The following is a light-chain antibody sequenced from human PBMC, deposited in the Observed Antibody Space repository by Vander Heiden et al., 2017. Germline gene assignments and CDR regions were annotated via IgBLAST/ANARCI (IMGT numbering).Light chain of an antibody. CDR3: HSQESSGNLVV. CDR1: RLRSYY. J-gene: IGLJ2*01. CDR2: CKK. V-gene: IGLV3-19*01. Sequence: SSELTQDPAVSVALGQTVRITCQGDRLRSYYASWYQPEPGPAPFLLIYCKKNRASGNPERFSGSKYGTTASLTNTGAQAEDGADYYWHSQESSGNLVVFGGGTKLTVL.